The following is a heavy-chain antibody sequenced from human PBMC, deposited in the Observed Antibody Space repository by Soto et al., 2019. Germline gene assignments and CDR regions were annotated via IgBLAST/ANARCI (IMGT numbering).Heavy chain of an antibody. J-gene: IGHJ5*02. D-gene: IGHD2-15*01. CDR3: AREDGYCSGGSCYSDNWFDP. Sequence: PSETLSLTCTVSGGSISSYYWSWIRQPPGKGLEWIGYIYYSGSTNYNPSLKSRVTISVDTSKNQFSLKLSSVTAADTAVYYYAREDGYCSGGSCYSDNWFDPWGQGTLVTVSS. V-gene: IGHV4-59*12. CDR2: IYYSGST. CDR1: GGSISSYY.